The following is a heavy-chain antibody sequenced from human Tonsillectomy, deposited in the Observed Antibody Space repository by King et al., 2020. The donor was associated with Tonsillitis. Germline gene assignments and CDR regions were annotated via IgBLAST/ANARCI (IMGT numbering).Heavy chain of an antibody. J-gene: IGHJ6*03. CDR3: AKDPGSGIYYYYYMDV. CDR1: GFTFNSYG. CDR2: ISYDGNKI. Sequence: VQLVESGGGVVQPGGSLRLSCEASGFTFNSYGMHWVRQAPGKGLEWVAVISYDGNKIYYADSVKGRFTISRDNSRNTLYLQMNSLRAEDTAVYYCAKDPGSGIYYYYYMDVWGKGTTVTVSS. V-gene: IGHV3-30*18. D-gene: IGHD1-26*01.